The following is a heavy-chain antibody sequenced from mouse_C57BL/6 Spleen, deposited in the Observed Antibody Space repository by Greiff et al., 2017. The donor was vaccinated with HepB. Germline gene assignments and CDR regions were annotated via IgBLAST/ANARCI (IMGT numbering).Heavy chain of an antibody. CDR3: ARVGGSSPWFAY. CDR2: IHPNSGST. V-gene: IGHV1-64*01. J-gene: IGHJ3*01. D-gene: IGHD1-1*01. Sequence: VQLQQPGAELVKPGASVKLSCKASGYTFTSYWMHWVKQRPGHGLEWIGMIHPNSGSTNYNEKFKSKATLTVNKSSSTAYMQLSSLTSEDSAVYYCARVGGSSPWFAYWGQGTLVTVSA. CDR1: GYTFTSYW.